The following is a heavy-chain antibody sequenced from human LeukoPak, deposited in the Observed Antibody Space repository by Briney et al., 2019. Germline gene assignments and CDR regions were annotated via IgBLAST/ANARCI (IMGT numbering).Heavy chain of an antibody. Sequence: PGGSLRLSCAASGFTFSSYAMHWVRQAPGKGLEWGAVISYDGSNKYYADSVKGRFTISRDNSKNTLYLQMNSLRAEDTAVYYCARAPTYSSGWYFDYWGQGTLVTVSS. V-gene: IGHV3-30-3*01. CDR1: GFTFSSYA. J-gene: IGHJ4*02. D-gene: IGHD6-19*01. CDR3: ARAPTYSSGWYFDY. CDR2: ISYDGSNK.